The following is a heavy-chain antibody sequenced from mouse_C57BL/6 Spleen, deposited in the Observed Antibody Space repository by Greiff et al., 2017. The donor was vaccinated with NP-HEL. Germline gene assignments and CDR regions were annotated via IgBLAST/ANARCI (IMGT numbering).Heavy chain of an antibody. J-gene: IGHJ1*03. Sequence: QVQLQQSGAELVRPGASVTLSCKASGYTFTDYEMHWVKQTPVHGLEWIGAIDPETGGTAYNQKFKGKAILTADKSSSTAYMELRSLTSEDSAVYYCTRDYGNNYWYFDVWGTGTTVTVSS. CDR3: TRDYGNNYWYFDV. V-gene: IGHV1-15*01. CDR1: GYTFTDYE. D-gene: IGHD2-1*01. CDR2: IDPETGGT.